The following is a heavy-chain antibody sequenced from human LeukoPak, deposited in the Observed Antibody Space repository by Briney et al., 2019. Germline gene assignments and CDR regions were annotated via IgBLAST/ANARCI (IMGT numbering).Heavy chain of an antibody. D-gene: IGHD3-10*01. CDR3: AKIYGSGSYYPFDY. Sequence: GGSLRLSCVTSGFTFSHYDMHWVRQLPGKGLEWVAAISFDAEGDYHVDSVKGRFTISRDNSKNTLYLQMNSLRAEDTAVYYCAKIYGSGSYYPFDYWGQGTLVTVSS. J-gene: IGHJ4*02. CDR1: GFTFSHYD. V-gene: IGHV3-30*18. CDR2: ISFDAEGD.